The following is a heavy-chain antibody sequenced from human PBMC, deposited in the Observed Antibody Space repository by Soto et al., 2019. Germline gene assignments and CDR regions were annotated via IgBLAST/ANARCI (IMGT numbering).Heavy chain of an antibody. V-gene: IGHV3-9*01. J-gene: IGHJ4*02. CDR2: ISWNGAAT. Sequence: EAQLVESGGGLVQPGRSLRLSCVACGFTFDDYAIHWVRQAPGKGLEWVSGISWNGAATGYADSVKGRFTISRDNAKNSLYPQMSSLRTEDTAIYYCANLPLYGSGFDCWGQGTLVTVSS. D-gene: IGHD3-10*01. CDR3: ANLPLYGSGFDC. CDR1: GFTFDDYA.